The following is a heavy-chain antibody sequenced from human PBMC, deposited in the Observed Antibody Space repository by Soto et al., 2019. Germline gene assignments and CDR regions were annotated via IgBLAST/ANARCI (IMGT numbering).Heavy chain of an antibody. CDR1: GDSITNNNC. J-gene: IGHJ6*02. Sequence: PSETLSLTCAVSGDSITNNNCWNWVRQPPGKGLEWIGEIYDSGTTNGNPSLKSRVTISVDKSKNQFSLKLNSLTAADTAVYYCARRRITTFGVVITGYGLDVWGQGTTVTASS. CDR2: IYDSGTT. V-gene: IGHV4-4*02. CDR3: ARRRITTFGVVITGYGLDV. D-gene: IGHD3-3*01.